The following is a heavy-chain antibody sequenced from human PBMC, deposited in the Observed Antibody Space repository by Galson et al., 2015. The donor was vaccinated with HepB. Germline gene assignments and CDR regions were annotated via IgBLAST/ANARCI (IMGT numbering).Heavy chain of an antibody. J-gene: IGHJ4*02. CDR3: ARAGNGYYDSSGYYYGFEDYFDY. CDR2: INPSGGST. CDR1: GYTFTSYY. Sequence: SVKVSCKASGYTFTSYYMHWVRQAPGQGLEWMGIINPSGGSTSYAQKFQGRVTMTRDTSTSTVYMELSSLRSEDTAVYYCARAGNGYYDSSGYYYGFEDYFDYWGQGTLVTVSS. V-gene: IGHV1-46*01. D-gene: IGHD3-22*01.